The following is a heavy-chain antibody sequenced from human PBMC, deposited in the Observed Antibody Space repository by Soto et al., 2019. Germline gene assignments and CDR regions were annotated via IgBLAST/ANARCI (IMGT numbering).Heavy chain of an antibody. CDR1: GYTFTSYC. J-gene: IGHJ5*02. D-gene: IGHD6-13*01. Sequence: ASVKVSCKASGYTFTSYCISWVRQAPGQGLEWMGWISAYNGNTNYAQKLQGRVTMTTDTSTSTAYMELRSLRSDDTAVYYCARDVLAAAGTGWFDPWGQGTLVTVSS. CDR3: ARDVLAAAGTGWFDP. CDR2: ISAYNGNT. V-gene: IGHV1-18*04.